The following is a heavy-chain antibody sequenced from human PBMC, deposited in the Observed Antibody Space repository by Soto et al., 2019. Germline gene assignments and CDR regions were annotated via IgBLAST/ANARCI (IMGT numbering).Heavy chain of an antibody. CDR3: VKHRELKYGSGRHRGNMGV. Sequence: QVQLVQSGAEVKKPGSSVKVSCKASGGTFSSYAISWVRQAPGQALEWMGGTIPIFGTANYAQKFHGRVTITADESSCTGYMEVRSLRSEDTAVYYCVKHRELKYGSGRHRGNMGVCCQGTTVTVSS. CDR2: TIPIFGTA. V-gene: IGHV1-69*01. D-gene: IGHD3-10*01. CDR1: GGTFSSYA. J-gene: IGHJ6*02.